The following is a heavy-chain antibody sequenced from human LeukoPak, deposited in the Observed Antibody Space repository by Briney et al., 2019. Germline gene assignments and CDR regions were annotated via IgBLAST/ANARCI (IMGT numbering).Heavy chain of an antibody. Sequence: PSETLSLTYGVSGGSMSSSSYYWGWIRQPPGKGLEWIGSIYYSGSTYYNPSLKSRVTISVDSSKNQCSLKLSSVTAADTAVYYCARHGTVTHRFDYWGQGTLVTVSS. CDR1: GGSMSSSSYY. J-gene: IGHJ4*02. D-gene: IGHD4-17*01. CDR2: IYYSGST. CDR3: ARHGTVTHRFDY. V-gene: IGHV4-39*01.